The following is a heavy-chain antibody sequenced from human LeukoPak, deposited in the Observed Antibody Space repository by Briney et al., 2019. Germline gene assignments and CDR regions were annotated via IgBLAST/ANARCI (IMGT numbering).Heavy chain of an antibody. CDR3: ARITGIAAAGDY. D-gene: IGHD6-13*01. Sequence: GGSLRLSCAASGFTFDDYGMSWVRQAPGKGLEWVSGINWIGGSTGYADSVKGRFTISRDNAKNSLYLEMNSLRAEDTAVYYCARITGIAAAGDYWGQGTLVTVSS. V-gene: IGHV3-20*04. CDR1: GFTFDDYG. J-gene: IGHJ4*02. CDR2: INWIGGST.